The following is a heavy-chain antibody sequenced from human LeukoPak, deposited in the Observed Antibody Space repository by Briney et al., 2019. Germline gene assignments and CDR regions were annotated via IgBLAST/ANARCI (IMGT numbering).Heavy chain of an antibody. CDR1: GGSISSSSYY. CDR3: ARRRVGVAAGTRSGTPSNL. Sequence: SETLSLTCTVSGGSISSSSYYWGWIRQPPGKGLEWIGSIYYSGSTYYNPSLKSRVTISVDTSKNQFSLKLSSVTAADTAVYYCARRRVGVAAGTRSGTPSNLWGRGTLVTVSS. CDR2: IYYSGST. V-gene: IGHV4-39*07. J-gene: IGHJ2*01. D-gene: IGHD6-13*01.